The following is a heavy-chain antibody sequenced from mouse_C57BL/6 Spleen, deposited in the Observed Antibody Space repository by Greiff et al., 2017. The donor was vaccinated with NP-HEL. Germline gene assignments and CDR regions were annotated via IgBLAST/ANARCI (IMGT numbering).Heavy chain of an antibody. Sequence: QVQLKQPGAELVKPGASVKLSCKASGYTFTSYWMQWVKQRPGQGLEWIGEIDPSDSYTNYNQKFKGKATLTVDTSSSTAYMQLSSLTSEDSAVYYCARARDFDVWGTGTTVTVSS. CDR3: ARARDFDV. CDR1: GYTFTSYW. J-gene: IGHJ1*03. V-gene: IGHV1-50*01. CDR2: IDPSDSYT.